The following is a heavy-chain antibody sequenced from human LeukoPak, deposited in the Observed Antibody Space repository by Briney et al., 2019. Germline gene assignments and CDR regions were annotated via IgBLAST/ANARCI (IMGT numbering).Heavy chain of an antibody. CDR1: GFTFSKYW. Sequence: GGSLRLSCAASGFTFSKYWMSWVRQAPGKGLEWVANMKQDGGEKYYVDSVKGRFTISRDNAKNSLYLQMNSLRGEDTAGYYCARNLHDYWGQGTLVTVSS. CDR3: ARNLHDY. CDR2: MKQDGGEK. J-gene: IGHJ4*02. V-gene: IGHV3-7*01.